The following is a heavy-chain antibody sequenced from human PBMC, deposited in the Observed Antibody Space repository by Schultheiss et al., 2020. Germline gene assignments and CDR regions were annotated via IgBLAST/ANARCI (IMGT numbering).Heavy chain of an antibody. Sequence: ASVKVSCKASGYSFTTSYGISWVRQAPGQGLEWMGWINPNSGGTNYAQKFQGRVTMTRDTSISTAYMELSRLRSDDTAVYYCARVWGPVWDYDTTWVRLDYWGQGTLVTVSS. V-gene: IGHV1-2*02. CDR1: GYSFTTSYG. J-gene: IGHJ4*02. CDR2: INPNSGGT. CDR3: ARVWGPVWDYDTTWVRLDY. D-gene: IGHD3-22*01.